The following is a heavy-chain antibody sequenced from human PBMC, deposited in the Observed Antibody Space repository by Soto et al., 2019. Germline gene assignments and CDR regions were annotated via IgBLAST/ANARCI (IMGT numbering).Heavy chain of an antibody. V-gene: IGHV1-69*05. D-gene: IGHD3-10*01. Sequence: SVKVSCKASGGTFSSYAISWVRQAPGQGLEWMGGIIPIFGTANYAQKLQGRVTMTTDTSTSTAYMELRSLRSDDTAVYYCARESLTMVRGVILYYYGMDVWGQGTTVTVSS. CDR3: ARESLTMVRGVILYYYGMDV. CDR2: IIPIFGTA. J-gene: IGHJ6*02. CDR1: GGTFSSYA.